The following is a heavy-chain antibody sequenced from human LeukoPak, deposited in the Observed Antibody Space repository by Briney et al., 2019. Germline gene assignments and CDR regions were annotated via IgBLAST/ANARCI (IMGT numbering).Heavy chain of an antibody. V-gene: IGHV3-9*01. CDR1: GFTFDDYA. Sequence: PGRSLRLSCAASGFTFDDYAMHWVRQAPGKGLEWVSGISWDSGSIGYADSVKGRFTISRDNAKNSLYLQMNSLRAEDTALYYCAKGYYGSGSLGDAFDIWGQGTMVTVSS. CDR3: AKGYYGSGSLGDAFDI. CDR2: ISWDSGSI. J-gene: IGHJ3*02. D-gene: IGHD3-10*01.